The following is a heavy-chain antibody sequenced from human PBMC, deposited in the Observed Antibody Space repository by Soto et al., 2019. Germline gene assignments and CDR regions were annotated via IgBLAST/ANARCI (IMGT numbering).Heavy chain of an antibody. CDR1: GGPFSSYA. Sequence: ASVKVSCKASGGPFSSYAISWVRQAPGQGLEWMGGIIPIFGTANYAQKFQGRVTITADESTSTAYMELSSLRSEDTAVYYCARDITNSPYYYDSSGPKTLYGMDVWGQGTTVTVSS. CDR3: ARDITNSPYYYDSSGPKTLYGMDV. V-gene: IGHV1-69*13. D-gene: IGHD3-22*01. CDR2: IIPIFGTA. J-gene: IGHJ6*02.